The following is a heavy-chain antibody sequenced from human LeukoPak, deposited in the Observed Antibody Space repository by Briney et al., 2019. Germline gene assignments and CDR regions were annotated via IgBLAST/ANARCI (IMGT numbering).Heavy chain of an antibody. Sequence: FETLSLTCSVSVGPFSTSPYFWGWIRQPPGKGLEWIGTVYHAGSTKYNPSLKSRLTISGDTPTNQFSLKLTSVTAADTAVYSCARHRVGSSYEAFDLWGQGTLVTVSS. J-gene: IGHJ3*01. CDR3: ARHRVGSSYEAFDL. CDR2: VYHAGST. V-gene: IGHV4-39*01. CDR1: VGPFSTSPYF. D-gene: IGHD6-6*01.